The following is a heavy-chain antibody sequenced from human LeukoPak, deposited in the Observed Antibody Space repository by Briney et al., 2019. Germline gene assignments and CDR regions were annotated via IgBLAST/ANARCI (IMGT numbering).Heavy chain of an antibody. CDR3: AELGSTMIGGV. J-gene: IGHJ6*04. CDR2: SSSSGSTI. D-gene: IGHD3-10*02. Sequence: GGSLRLSCAASGFTFSSYEMNWVRQAPGKGLEWVSYSSSSGSTIYYADSVKGRFTISRDNAKNSLYLQMNSLRAEDTAVYYCAELGSTMIGGVWGKGTTVTISS. V-gene: IGHV3-48*03. CDR1: GFTFSSYE.